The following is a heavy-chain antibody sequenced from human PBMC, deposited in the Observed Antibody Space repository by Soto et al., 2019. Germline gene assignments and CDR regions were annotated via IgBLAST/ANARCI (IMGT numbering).Heavy chain of an antibody. Sequence: ASVKVSCKASGYTFTSYAMHWVRQAPGQRLEWMGWINAGNGNTKYSQKFQGRVTITRDTSASTAYMELSSLRSEDTAVYYCATVGWATVAGTGSDYFDYWGQGTLVTVSS. CDR2: INAGNGNT. CDR1: GYTFTSYA. J-gene: IGHJ4*02. V-gene: IGHV1-3*01. D-gene: IGHD6-19*01. CDR3: ATVGWATVAGTGSDYFDY.